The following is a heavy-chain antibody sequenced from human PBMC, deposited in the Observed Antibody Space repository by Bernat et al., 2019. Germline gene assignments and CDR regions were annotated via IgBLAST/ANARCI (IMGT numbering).Heavy chain of an antibody. CDR1: GGSISSSSYY. CDR3: ARRRSTYYFDY. CDR2: IYYSGST. Sequence: QLQLQESGPGLVKPSETLSLTCTVSGGSISSSSYYWGWIRQPPGKGLEWIGSIYYSGSTYYNPSLKSRVTISVDTSKNQFSLKLSSVTAADTAEYYCARRRSTYYFDYWGQGTLVTVSS. D-gene: IGHD2-15*01. J-gene: IGHJ4*02. V-gene: IGHV4-39*01.